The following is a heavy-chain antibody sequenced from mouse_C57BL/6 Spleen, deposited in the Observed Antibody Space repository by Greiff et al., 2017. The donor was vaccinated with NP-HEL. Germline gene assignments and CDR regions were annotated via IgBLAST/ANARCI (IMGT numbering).Heavy chain of an antibody. V-gene: IGHV1-26*01. CDR3: ARSGYYYGSNFDY. D-gene: IGHD1-1*01. CDR1: GYTFTDYY. CDR2: INPNNGGT. J-gene: IGHJ2*01. Sequence: EVQLQQSGPELVKPGASVKISCKASGYTFTDYYMNWVKQSHGKSLEWIGDINPNNGGTSYNQKFKGKATLTVDKSSSTAYMELRSLTSEDSAVYYCARSGYYYGSNFDYWGQGTTLTVSS.